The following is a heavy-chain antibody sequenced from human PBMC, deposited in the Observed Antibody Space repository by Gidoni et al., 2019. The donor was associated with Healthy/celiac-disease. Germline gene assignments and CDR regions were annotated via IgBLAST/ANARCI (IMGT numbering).Heavy chain of an antibody. J-gene: IGHJ6*02. Sequence: QVQLVQSGAEVTKPGASVKVSCKASGYTFTSYDINWVRQATGQGLEWMGWMNPNSGNTGYAQKFQGRVTMTRNTSISTAYMELSSLRSEDTAVYYCARYRILSVYYYYGMDVWGQGTTVTVSS. V-gene: IGHV1-8*01. CDR3: ARYRILSVYYYYGMDV. CDR2: MNPNSGNT. CDR1: GYTFTSYD. D-gene: IGHD1-26*01.